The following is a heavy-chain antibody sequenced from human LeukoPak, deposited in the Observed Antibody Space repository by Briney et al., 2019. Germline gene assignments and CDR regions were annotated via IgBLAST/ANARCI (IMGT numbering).Heavy chain of an antibody. CDR1: GGSISSSSYY. CDR2: IYYSGST. Sequence: SETLSLTCTVSGGSISSSSYYWGWIRQPPGKGLEWIGSIYYSGSTYYNPSLKSRVTISVDTSKNQFSLKLSSVTAADTAVYYCARDGFGEPLDYWGQGTLVTVSS. V-gene: IGHV4-39*02. J-gene: IGHJ4*02. D-gene: IGHD3-10*01. CDR3: ARDGFGEPLDY.